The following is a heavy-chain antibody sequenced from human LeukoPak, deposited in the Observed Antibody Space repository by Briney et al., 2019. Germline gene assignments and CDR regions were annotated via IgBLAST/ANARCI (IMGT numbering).Heavy chain of an antibody. CDR1: GYTLTSYY. V-gene: IGHV1-46*01. J-gene: IGHJ4*02. CDR3: ARVKSMGDGYNSQYFDY. D-gene: IGHD5-24*01. CDR2: INPSGGST. Sequence: ASVKVSCKASGYTLTSYYMHWVRQAPGQGLEWMGIINPSGGSTSYAQKFQGRVTMTRDTSTSTVYMELSSLRSEDTAVYYCARVKSMGDGYNSQYFDYWGQGTLVTVSP.